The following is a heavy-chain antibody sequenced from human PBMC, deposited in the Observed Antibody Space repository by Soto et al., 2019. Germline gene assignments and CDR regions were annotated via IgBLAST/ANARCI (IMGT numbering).Heavy chain of an antibody. J-gene: IGHJ6*02. Sequence: QITLKESGPTLVKPTQSLTLTCTFSGFSLSTSGVGVGWIRQPPGKALEWLALIYWDNDKRHSPSLKSRLTITKDTSKNQVVLTVTSMDPVDTATYYCSHFTTLYGLDVWGQGTTVTVSS. CDR3: SHFTTLYGLDV. D-gene: IGHD3-3*01. CDR2: IYWDNDK. V-gene: IGHV2-5*02. CDR1: GFSLSTSGVG.